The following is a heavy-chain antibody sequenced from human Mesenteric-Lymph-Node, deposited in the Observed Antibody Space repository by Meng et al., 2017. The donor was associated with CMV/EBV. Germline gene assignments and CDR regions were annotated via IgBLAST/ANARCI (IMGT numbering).Heavy chain of an antibody. CDR3: AHSNMVRGVIKSYNWFDP. V-gene: IGHV2-5*01. J-gene: IGHJ5*02. Sequence: SGPTLVKPTQTLTLTCTFSGFSLSTSGVGVGWIRQPPGKALEWLALIYWNDDKRYSSSLKSRLTITKGTSKNQVVLTMTNMDPVDTATYYCAHSNMVRGVIKSYNWFDPWGQGTLVTVSS. CDR1: GFSLSTSGVG. CDR2: IYWNDDK. D-gene: IGHD3-10*01.